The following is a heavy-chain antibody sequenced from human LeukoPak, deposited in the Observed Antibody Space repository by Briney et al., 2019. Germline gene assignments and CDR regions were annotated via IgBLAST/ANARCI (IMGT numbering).Heavy chain of an antibody. CDR2: MSPKSGKT. Sequence: ASVKVSCKASGYTFTSYDINWVRQASGQGLEWMGWMSPKSGKTGYTQKFQGRVTITRDTSISTAYMELSSLTSEDTAVYYCARTPPRGLIDYWGQGTLVTVSS. CDR1: GYTFTSYD. D-gene: IGHD3-16*01. J-gene: IGHJ4*02. V-gene: IGHV1-8*02. CDR3: ARTPPRGLIDY.